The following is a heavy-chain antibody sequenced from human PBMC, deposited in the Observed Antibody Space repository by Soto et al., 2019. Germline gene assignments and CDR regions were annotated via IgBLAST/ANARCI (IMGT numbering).Heavy chain of an antibody. J-gene: IGHJ5*02. CDR2: IDPVDSYA. CDR1: GFSFTNYW. CDR3: ARIESIARNWFDP. Sequence: GESLKTSCKGSGFSFTNYWISWVRQVPGKGLEWMGNIDPVDSYANYSPSFQGHVTFSVDTSISTAFLHWSSLKASDSAIYFCARIESIARNWFDPWGQGTLVTVSS. V-gene: IGHV5-10-1*01. D-gene: IGHD6-13*01.